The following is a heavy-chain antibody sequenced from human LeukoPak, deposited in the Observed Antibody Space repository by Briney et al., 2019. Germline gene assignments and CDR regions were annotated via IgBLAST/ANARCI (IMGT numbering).Heavy chain of an antibody. D-gene: IGHD7-27*01. V-gene: IGHV3-48*04. CDR3: ARWGSFDH. Sequence: PGRSLRLSCAASGFTFDDYAMHWVRQAPGKGLEWVSHISGSSSTIYYADSVKGRFTISRDNAKNSLYLQMNSLRAEDTAVYYCARWGSFDHWGQGTLVTVSS. CDR1: GFTFDDYA. CDR2: ISGSSSTI. J-gene: IGHJ4*02.